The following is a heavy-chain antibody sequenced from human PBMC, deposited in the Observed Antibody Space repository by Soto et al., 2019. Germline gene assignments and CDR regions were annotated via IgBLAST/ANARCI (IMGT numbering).Heavy chain of an antibody. CDR2: IFYTGST. J-gene: IGHJ6*03. V-gene: IGHV4-39*01. CDR3: ARQGYCGGGSCPLFYYHYMDV. D-gene: IGHD2-15*01. CDR1: GGSISGSTYY. Sequence: SETLSLTCIVSGGSISGSTYYWGWIRQPPGKGLEWIGSIFYTGSTYYNPSLKSRVTISVDTSKNQFSLELSSVTAADTAVYYCARQGYCGGGSCPLFYYHYMDVWGKGTTVTVSS.